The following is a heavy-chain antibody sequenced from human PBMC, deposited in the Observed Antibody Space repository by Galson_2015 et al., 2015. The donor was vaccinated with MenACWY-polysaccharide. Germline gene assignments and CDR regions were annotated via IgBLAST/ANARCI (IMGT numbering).Heavy chain of an antibody. CDR3: ARGGGRFPENYYFDY. V-gene: IGHV3-74*01. Sequence: SLRLACAASGFTFSGYWMHWVRHAPGKGLVWVSRINSDGRSTSYAYSVKGRFTPSRDIAKNTLHLQMNSLIAEDTAVYYCARGGGRFPENYYFDYWGQGTLVTVSS. J-gene: IGHJ4*02. CDR1: GFTFSGYW. CDR2: INSDGRST. D-gene: IGHD3-3*01.